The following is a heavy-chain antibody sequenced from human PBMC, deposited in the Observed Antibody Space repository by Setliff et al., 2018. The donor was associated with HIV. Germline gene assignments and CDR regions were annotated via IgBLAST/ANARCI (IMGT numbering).Heavy chain of an antibody. V-gene: IGHV3-21*04. CDR2: LSGDSNHI. D-gene: IGHD6-19*01. CDR3: ARETPNSGWYRKEGYYFDY. J-gene: IGHJ4*02. Sequence: GSLRLSCAASGFTFSIYTMNWVRQAPGKGLEWVSSLSGDSNHIYYADSVKGRFTISRDNAKNSLYLQMNSLRAEDTAVYYCARETPNSGWYRKEGYYFDYWGQGTLVTVSS. CDR1: GFTFSIYT.